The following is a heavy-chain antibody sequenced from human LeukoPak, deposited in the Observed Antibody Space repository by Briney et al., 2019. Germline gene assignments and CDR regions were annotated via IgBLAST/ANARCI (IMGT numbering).Heavy chain of an antibody. Sequence: PGGSLRLSCAASGFTFSSYWMHWVRQAPGKGLVWVSRINSDGSSTSYADSVKGRFTISRDNAKNTLYLQTNSLRAEDTAVYYCATDLAYCGGDCYGSDYWGQGTLVTVSS. V-gene: IGHV3-74*01. CDR1: GFTFSSYW. J-gene: IGHJ4*02. D-gene: IGHD2-21*01. CDR3: ATDLAYCGGDCYGSDY. CDR2: INSDGSST.